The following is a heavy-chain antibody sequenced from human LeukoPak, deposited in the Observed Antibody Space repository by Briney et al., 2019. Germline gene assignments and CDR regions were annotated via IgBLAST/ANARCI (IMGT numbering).Heavy chain of an antibody. V-gene: IGHV1-46*01. CDR2: INPSGSST. CDR1: GYTFTSYY. D-gene: IGHD5/OR15-5a*01. CDR3: AREFGGVYGDYFDY. J-gene: IGHJ4*02. Sequence: GASVKVSCKASGYTFTSYYMRWVRQAPGQRLEWLGIINPSGSSTSYEQKLQGRVSMTRDTSTSTVYMELSSLRAEDTAVYYCAREFGGVYGDYFDYWGQGTLVTVSS.